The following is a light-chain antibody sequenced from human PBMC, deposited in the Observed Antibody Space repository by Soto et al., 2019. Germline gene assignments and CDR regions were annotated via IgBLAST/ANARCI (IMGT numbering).Light chain of an antibody. J-gene: IGLJ2*01. Sequence: QTVVTQEPSLTVSPGGTVTLTCASSTGAVTSGYYPNWFQQKPGQPPRALIYSTTYKHSWTPARFSGSLLGGKAALTLSGVQPEDEADYHRLLFYGDGVVFGGGTKLTVL. V-gene: IGLV7-43*01. CDR2: STT. CDR1: TGAVTSGYY. CDR3: LLFYGDGVV.